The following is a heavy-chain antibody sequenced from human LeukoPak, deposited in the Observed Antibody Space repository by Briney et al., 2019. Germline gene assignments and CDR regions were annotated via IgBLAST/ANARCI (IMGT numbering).Heavy chain of an antibody. V-gene: IGHV4-59*08. J-gene: IGHJ3*02. CDR2: IYYSGST. D-gene: IGHD6-13*01. CDR1: GGSISSYY. CDR3: ARLGSSSLDI. Sequence: SETLSLTCTVSGGSISSYYWSRIRQPPGKGLEWIGYIYYSGSTNYNPSLKSRVTISVDTSKNQFSLKLSSVTAADTAVYYCARLGSSSLDIWGQGTMVTVSS.